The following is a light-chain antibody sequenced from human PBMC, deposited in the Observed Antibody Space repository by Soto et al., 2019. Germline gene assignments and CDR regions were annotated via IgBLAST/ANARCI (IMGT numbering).Light chain of an antibody. CDR2: DVS. CDR3: LLYYGGAQLV. CDR1: SSDVGTYNY. J-gene: IGLJ2*01. V-gene: IGLV2-11*01. Sequence: QSVLTQPRSVSGSPGQSVTISCTGTSSDVGTYNYVSWYQQHPDRAPKLLICDVSNRPSGVPDRFSGSKSGNTASLTISGLQAEDEADYYCLLYYGGAQLVFGGGTKLTVL.